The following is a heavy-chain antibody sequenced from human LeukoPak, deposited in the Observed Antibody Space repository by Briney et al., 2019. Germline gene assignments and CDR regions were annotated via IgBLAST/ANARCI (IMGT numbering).Heavy chain of an antibody. CDR2: ITNDGSSK. CDR3: TRDLSGTYHGRFDY. J-gene: IGHJ4*02. V-gene: IGHV3-74*01. D-gene: IGHD1-26*01. Sequence: PGGSLRLSCAASGFTFSSYWMHWVRQAPGKGLLWVSRITNDGSSKYYADSVKGRFTISRDNSKNTLYLQMNSLRAEDTAVYYCTRDLSGTYHGRFDYWGQGTLVTVSS. CDR1: GFTFSSYW.